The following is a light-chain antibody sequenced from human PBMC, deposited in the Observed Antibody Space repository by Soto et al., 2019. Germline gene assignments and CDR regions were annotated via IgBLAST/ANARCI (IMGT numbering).Light chain of an antibody. J-gene: IGKJ2*01. Sequence: ESMLTQSPGTLSLSPGERATLSCRASQSVSTRYLAWYQQKPGQAPRLLIYGASFRATGIPDMFSGSGSGTDFTLTISRLEPEDFAVYYCHQFGSSPPAFTFGQGTKLEI. CDR1: QSVSTRY. CDR2: GAS. CDR3: HQFGSSPPAFT. V-gene: IGKV3-20*01.